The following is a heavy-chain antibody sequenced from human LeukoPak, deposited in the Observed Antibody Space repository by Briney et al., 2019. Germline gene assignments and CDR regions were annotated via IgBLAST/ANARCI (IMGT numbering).Heavy chain of an antibody. CDR3: ASTRVSYYDILTGSGTNYYYYGMDV. J-gene: IGHJ6*02. Sequence: ASVKVSCKASGYTFTSYGISWVRQAPGQGLEWMGWISAYNGNTNYAQKLQGRVTMTTATSTSTAYMELRSLRSDDTAVYYCASTRVSYYDILTGSGTNYYYYGMDVWGQGTTVTVSS. CDR2: ISAYNGNT. CDR1: GYTFTSYG. V-gene: IGHV1-18*01. D-gene: IGHD3-9*01.